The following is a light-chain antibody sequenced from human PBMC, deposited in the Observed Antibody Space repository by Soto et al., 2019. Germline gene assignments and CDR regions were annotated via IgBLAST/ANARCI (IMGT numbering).Light chain of an antibody. CDR1: PNVGKY. CDR3: QQIYVTPLT. V-gene: IGKV1-39*01. Sequence: DVQMTQSPSSLSASIGDRVTNTCRASPNVGKYLNWYQQKPGKAPNVLIHAASTLRSGVPLRFSGSGSGTEFTLTISSLQPEDSGTYYCQQIYVTPLTFGGGTRLEV. J-gene: IGKJ4*01. CDR2: AAS.